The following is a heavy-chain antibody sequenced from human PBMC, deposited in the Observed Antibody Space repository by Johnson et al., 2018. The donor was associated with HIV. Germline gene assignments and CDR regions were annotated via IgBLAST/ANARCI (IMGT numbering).Heavy chain of an antibody. V-gene: IGHV3-23*04. Sequence: VQLVESGGGLVQPGGSLRLSCAASGFTFSSYAMSWVRQAPGKGLEWVSALSGTGDRTYYADSVKGRFTISRDNSKSTLYLQMNSLRAEDTAVYYCARGMARIAFDIWGQGTMVTVSS. CDR2: LSGTGDRT. CDR1: GFTFSSYA. D-gene: IGHD5-24*01. J-gene: IGHJ3*02. CDR3: ARGMARIAFDI.